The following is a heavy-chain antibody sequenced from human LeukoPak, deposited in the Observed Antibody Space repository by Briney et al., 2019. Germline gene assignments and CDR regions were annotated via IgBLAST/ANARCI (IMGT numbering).Heavy chain of an antibody. V-gene: IGHV3-15*01. CDR3: TTIAPVGLWLH. CDR2: IKSKTDGGTT. CDR1: GFTFSSYA. Sequence: GGSLRLSCAASGFTFSSYAMHWVRQAPGKGLEWVGRIKSKTDGGTTDYAAPVKGRFTISRDDSKNTLYLQMNSLKTEDTAVYYCTTIAPVGLWLHWGQGTLVTVSS. J-gene: IGHJ4*02. D-gene: IGHD5-18*01.